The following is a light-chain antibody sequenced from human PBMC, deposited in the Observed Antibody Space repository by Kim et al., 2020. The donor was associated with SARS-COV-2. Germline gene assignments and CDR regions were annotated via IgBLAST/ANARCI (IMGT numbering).Light chain of an antibody. Sequence: SVKPPCTLSSGHSSYAIAWHQQQPEKGPRFLMKLNSDGTHTKGDGIPDRFSGSSSGAERYLTISSLQSEDEADYYCQTWGTGISWVIGGGTKVTVL. CDR1: SGHSSYA. CDR2: LNSDGTH. J-gene: IGLJ3*02. CDR3: QTWGTGISWV. V-gene: IGLV4-69*01.